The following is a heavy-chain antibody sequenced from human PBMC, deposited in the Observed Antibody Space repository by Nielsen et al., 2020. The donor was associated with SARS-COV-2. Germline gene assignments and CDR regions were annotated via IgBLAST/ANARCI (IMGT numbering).Heavy chain of an antibody. D-gene: IGHD5-12*01. CDR2: MNPNSGNT. J-gene: IGHJ3*02. CDR3: AREEYSGYDHGAFDI. Sequence: ASVKVSCKASGYTFTSYDINWVRQATGQGLEWMGWMNPNSGNTGYAQKFQGRVTITADKSTSTAYMELSSLRSEDTAVYYCAREEYSGYDHGAFDIWGQGTMVTVSS. CDR1: GYTFTSYD. V-gene: IGHV1-8*01.